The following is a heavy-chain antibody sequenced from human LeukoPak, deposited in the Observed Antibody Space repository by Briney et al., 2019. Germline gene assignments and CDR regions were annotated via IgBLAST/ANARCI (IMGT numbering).Heavy chain of an antibody. D-gene: IGHD3-3*01. V-gene: IGHV4-34*01. CDR1: GGSFSGYY. CDR3: ARVKGTARPLIFGMDV. Sequence: SETLSLTCAVYGGSFSGYYWSWIRQPPGKGLEWIGEINHSGSTNYNPSLKSRVTISVGTSKNQFSLKLSSVTAADTAVYYCARVKGTARPLIFGMDVWGQGTTVTVSS. J-gene: IGHJ6*02. CDR2: INHSGST.